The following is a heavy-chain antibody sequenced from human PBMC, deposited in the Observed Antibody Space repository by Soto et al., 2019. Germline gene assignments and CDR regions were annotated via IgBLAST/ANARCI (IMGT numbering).Heavy chain of an antibody. CDR3: AREYYYDSSGYYNWFAP. D-gene: IGHD3-22*01. CDR1: GYTFTGYY. V-gene: IGHV1-2*04. J-gene: IGHJ5*02. CDR2: INPNSGGT. Sequence: ASVKVSCKASGYTFTGYYMHWVRLAPGQGLEWMGWINPNSGGTNYAQKFQGWVTMTRDTSISTAYMELSRLRSDDTAVYYCAREYYYDSSGYYNWFAPWGQGTLVTVSS.